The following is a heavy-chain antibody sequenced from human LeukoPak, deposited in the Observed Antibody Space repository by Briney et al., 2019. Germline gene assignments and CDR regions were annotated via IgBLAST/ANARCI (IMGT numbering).Heavy chain of an antibody. CDR3: AKARGLIGGAFDI. CDR1: GFTFSSYI. Sequence: GGSLRLSCAASGFTFSSYIMHWVRQAPGKGLEWVSLISWDGDTTYYADSVKGRFTISRDNSNNSLYLLVNSLTTEDTALYYCAKARGLIGGAFDIWGRGTMVTVSS. J-gene: IGHJ3*02. V-gene: IGHV3-43*01. CDR2: ISWDGDTT. D-gene: IGHD3-22*01.